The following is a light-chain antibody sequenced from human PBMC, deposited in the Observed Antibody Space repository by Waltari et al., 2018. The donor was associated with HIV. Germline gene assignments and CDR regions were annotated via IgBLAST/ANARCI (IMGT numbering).Light chain of an antibody. Sequence: QSVLTQPPSASGTPGQRVTLSCSGRSSNIGSNTVNWYQQPPGTSPKLLIYYNNQRPSGVPDRFSGSKSGTSASLAISGLQSEDEADYYCAAWDDSLMGVFGGGTRLTVL. J-gene: IGLJ3*02. V-gene: IGLV1-44*01. CDR3: AAWDDSLMGV. CDR1: SSNIGSNT. CDR2: YNN.